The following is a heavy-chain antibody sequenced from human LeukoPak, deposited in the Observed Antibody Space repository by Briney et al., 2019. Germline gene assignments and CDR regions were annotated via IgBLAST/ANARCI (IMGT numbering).Heavy chain of an antibody. CDR3: ARTRYDSPGS. CDR2: IFYSGHT. Sequence: GSLRLSCAASGFTFSSYGMGWIRQTPGKGLEWIASIFYSGHTYYNPSLQSRVTISLDTSKNQFSLKLRSVTAADTAVYHCARTRYDSPGSWAQGTLVTVSS. J-gene: IGHJ5*02. D-gene: IGHD3-22*01. CDR1: GFTFSSYG. V-gene: IGHV4-38-2*01.